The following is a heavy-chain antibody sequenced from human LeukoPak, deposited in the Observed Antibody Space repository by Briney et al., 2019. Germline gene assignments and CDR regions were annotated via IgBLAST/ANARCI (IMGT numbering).Heavy chain of an antibody. CDR1: GFTFSSYG. D-gene: IGHD3-22*01. CDR2: ISGSGGST. V-gene: IGHV3-23*01. Sequence: GGSLRLSCAASGFTFSSYGMSWVRQAPGKGLEWVSAISGSGGSTYYADSVKGRFTISRDNSKNTLYLQMNSLRAEDTAVYYCAKGLWYYYDSSGYVDYWGQGTLVTVSS. J-gene: IGHJ4*02. CDR3: AKGLWYYYDSSGYVDY.